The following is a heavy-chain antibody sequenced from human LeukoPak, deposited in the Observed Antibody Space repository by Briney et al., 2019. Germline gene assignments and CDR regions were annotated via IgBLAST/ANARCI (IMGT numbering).Heavy chain of an antibody. D-gene: IGHD5-18*01. J-gene: IGHJ4*02. CDR3: AKGWDVDTAIDY. CDR1: GFTFSSSW. CDR2: IKHDGTEK. V-gene: IGHV3-7*01. Sequence: GGSLRLSCAASGFTFSSSWMSWVRQAPGKGLEWVANIKHDGTEKYCVDSVKGRFTISRDNSKNTLYLQMNSLRAEDTAVYYCAKGWDVDTAIDYWGQGTLATVSS.